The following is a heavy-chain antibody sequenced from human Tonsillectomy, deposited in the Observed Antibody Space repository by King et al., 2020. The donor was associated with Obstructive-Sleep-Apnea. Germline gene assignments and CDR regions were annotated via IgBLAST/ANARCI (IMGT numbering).Heavy chain of an antibody. CDR3: AKTYSGYDLYAFDI. D-gene: IGHD5-12*01. J-gene: IGHJ3*02. CDR2: ISLNSGSL. CDR1: GFTFDDYA. V-gene: IGHV3-9*01. Sequence: VQLVESGGCLVQPGRSLRLSCAASGFTFDDYAMHWVRQAPGKGLEWVSGISLNSGSLGYADSVKGRFTISRDKAKKSLYLQMNSLRAEDTALYYCAKTYSGYDLYAFDIWGQGTMVTVSS.